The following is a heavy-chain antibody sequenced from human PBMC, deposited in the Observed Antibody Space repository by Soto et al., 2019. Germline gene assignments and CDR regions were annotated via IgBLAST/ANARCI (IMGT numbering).Heavy chain of an antibody. Sequence: HVQLVQSGGELKKPGASVKVSCNTSGYTFNTYFITWVRQAPGQGLEWMGWISPHNGNTNYAEKVQGRVTMTADTITNTAYMELRNLRIDDTALYYCARDTGNSFDYWGQGTPVTVSS. J-gene: IGHJ4*02. V-gene: IGHV1-18*01. CDR3: ARDTGNSFDY. CDR2: ISPHNGNT. CDR1: GYTFNTYF.